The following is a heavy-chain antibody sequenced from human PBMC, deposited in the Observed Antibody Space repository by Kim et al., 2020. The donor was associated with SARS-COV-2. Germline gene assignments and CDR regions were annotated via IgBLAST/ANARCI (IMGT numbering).Heavy chain of an antibody. CDR2: ISGSGGST. CDR3: ANLRYCSGGSCYSPFDY. CDR1: GFTFSSYA. J-gene: IGHJ4*02. D-gene: IGHD2-15*01. V-gene: IGHV3-23*01. Sequence: GGSLRLSCAASGFTFSSYAMSWVRQAPGKGLEWVSAISGSGGSTYYADSVKGRFTISRDNSKNTLYLQMNSLRAEDTAVYYCANLRYCSGGSCYSPFDYWGQGTLVTVSS.